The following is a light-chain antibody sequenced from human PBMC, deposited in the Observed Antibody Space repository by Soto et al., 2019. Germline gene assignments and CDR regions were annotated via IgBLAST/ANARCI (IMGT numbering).Light chain of an antibody. Sequence: QSVLTQPASVSGSPGQSITISCTGTSSDVGSYNDVSWHQQQPGQAPKLMIYEVTHRASGIPDRFSASKSGNTASLTISGLQDGDEADYYCSSYRSSSTYVFGTGTKLTVL. CDR2: EVT. J-gene: IGLJ1*01. CDR3: SSYRSSSTYV. V-gene: IGLV2-14*01. CDR1: SSDVGSYND.